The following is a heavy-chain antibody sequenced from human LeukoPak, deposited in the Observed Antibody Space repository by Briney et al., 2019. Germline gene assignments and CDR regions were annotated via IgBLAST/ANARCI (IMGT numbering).Heavy chain of an antibody. CDR2: ISWNSGSI. V-gene: IGHV3-9*01. CDR1: GFTFDDYA. J-gene: IGHJ4*02. CDR3: AKDADGMGGSGSYYDY. Sequence: GRSLRLSCAASGFTFDDYAMHWVRQAPGKGLEWVSGISWNSGSIGYADSVKGRFTISRDNAKNSLYLQMNSLRAEDTALYYCAKDADGMGGSGSYYDYWGQGTLVTVSS. D-gene: IGHD3-10*01.